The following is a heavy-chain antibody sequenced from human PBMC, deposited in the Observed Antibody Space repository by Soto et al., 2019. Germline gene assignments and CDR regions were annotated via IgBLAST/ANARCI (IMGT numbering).Heavy chain of an antibody. CDR3: PRDYSHSNYGGGFDY. D-gene: IGHD4-4*01. V-gene: IGHV3-33*01. CDR1: GFTFSSYG. Sequence: PVGSLRLSCAVSGFTFSSYGMHCVRQAPGKGLEWVAVIWYDGSNKYYADSVKGRFTISRDNSKNTLYLQMNSLRAEDTAVYYCPRDYSHSNYGGGFDYWGQGTLVTVSS. J-gene: IGHJ4*02. CDR2: IWYDGSNK.